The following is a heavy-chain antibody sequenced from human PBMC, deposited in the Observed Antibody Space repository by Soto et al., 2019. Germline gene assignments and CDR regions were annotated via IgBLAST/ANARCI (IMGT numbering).Heavy chain of an antibody. CDR3: TREYGSGKYYKAFDI. J-gene: IGHJ3*02. D-gene: IGHD3-10*01. Sequence: QVQLVQSGPEVRKPGASVKLSCRASGYGFSAHVMHWMRQAPGQRLEWMGWVSAGNGKRKYSETIQARLTISTDTSASTGYMELSNLRSEDTAVYYCTREYGSGKYYKAFDIWGQGTTVTVSS. V-gene: IGHV1-3*01. CDR1: GYGFSAHV. CDR2: VSAGNGKR.